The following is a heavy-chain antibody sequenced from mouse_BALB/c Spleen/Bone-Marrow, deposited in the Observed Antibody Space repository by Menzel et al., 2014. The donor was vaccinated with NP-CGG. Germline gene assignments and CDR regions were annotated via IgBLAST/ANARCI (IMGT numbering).Heavy chain of an antibody. D-gene: IGHD1-1*01. CDR1: GYEFSSYW. J-gene: IGHJ4*01. V-gene: IGHV1-80*01. Sequence: VQLQESGAEPVRPGSSVKISCKASGYEFSSYWMNWVKQRPGQGLEWIGQIYPGDGDTNYNGKFKGKATMTADKSSNTASMQLSSRTSEDSAVYFCARASPLRGYYAMDYWGQGTSVTVSS. CDR3: ARASPLRGYYAMDY. CDR2: IYPGDGDT.